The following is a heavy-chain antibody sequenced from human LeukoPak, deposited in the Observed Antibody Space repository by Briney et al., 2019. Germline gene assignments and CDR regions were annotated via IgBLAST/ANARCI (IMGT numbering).Heavy chain of an antibody. CDR3: AKKGELGNYFDY. D-gene: IGHD7-27*01. CDR2: INSDGSST. J-gene: IGHJ4*02. Sequence: GGSLRLSCAASGFTFSSYWMHWVRQAPGKGLVWVSRINSDGSSTYYADSVKGRFTISRDNSKNTLYLQMNSLRAEDTAVYYCAKKGELGNYFDYWGQGTLVTVSS. V-gene: IGHV3-74*01. CDR1: GFTFSSYW.